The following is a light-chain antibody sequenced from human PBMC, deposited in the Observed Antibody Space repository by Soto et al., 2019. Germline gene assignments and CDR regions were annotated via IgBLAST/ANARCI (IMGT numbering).Light chain of an antibody. V-gene: IGKV3-15*01. J-gene: IGKJ1*01. CDR2: GAS. CDR1: QSVSSN. Sequence: EIVMTQSPATLSVSPGERATLSCRASQSVSSNLAWYQQKPGQAPRLLIYGASTRATGIPARFSGSGSGTEFTLTISSLQSEDFAVYYSQQYTNWPPRTFGQGTKVEIK. CDR3: QQYTNWPPRT.